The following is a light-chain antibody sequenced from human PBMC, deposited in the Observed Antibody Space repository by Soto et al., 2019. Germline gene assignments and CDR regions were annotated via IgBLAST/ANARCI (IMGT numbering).Light chain of an antibody. CDR2: AAS. CDR1: ETVTGKY. Sequence: EIVLTQSPGTLSLSPADRATLSCRASETVTGKYLAWYQQKVGQAPRLLIFAASNRATGIPDRFSGSGSGTDFTLTISRLEPEDFAMYFCQQYSSSPRLTFGPGTKVDIK. J-gene: IGKJ3*01. V-gene: IGKV3-20*01. CDR3: QQYSSSPRLT.